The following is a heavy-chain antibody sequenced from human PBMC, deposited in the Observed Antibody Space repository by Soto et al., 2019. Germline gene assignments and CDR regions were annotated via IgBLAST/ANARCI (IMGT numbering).Heavy chain of an antibody. V-gene: IGHV1-18*01. CDR1: GYTFTTYA. Sequence: ASVKVSCKASGYTFTTYAMHWVRQAPGQRLEWMGWISPYDGITAYSQNLQGRVTVTADTFTSTVYMELRSLRSDDSAVYYCARGTPEYTMIVVVSLDHWGQGTLVTVSS. D-gene: IGHD3-22*01. CDR2: ISPYDGIT. CDR3: ARGTPEYTMIVVVSLDH. J-gene: IGHJ4*02.